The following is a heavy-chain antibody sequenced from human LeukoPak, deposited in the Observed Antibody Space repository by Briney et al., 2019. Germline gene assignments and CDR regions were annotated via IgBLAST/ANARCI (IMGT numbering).Heavy chain of an antibody. J-gene: IGHJ4*02. CDR2: ISYDGTIR. CDR1: GLTFSSYG. Sequence: QPGRSLRLSCAASGLTFSSYGMHWVRQAPGKGLEWVAVISYDGTIRNHADSVKGRFTISRDNSKSTLYLQMNSLRAEDTAAYYCAKDHDSSGPLGYWGQGTLVTVSS. CDR3: AKDHDSSGPLGY. D-gene: IGHD3-22*01. V-gene: IGHV3-30*18.